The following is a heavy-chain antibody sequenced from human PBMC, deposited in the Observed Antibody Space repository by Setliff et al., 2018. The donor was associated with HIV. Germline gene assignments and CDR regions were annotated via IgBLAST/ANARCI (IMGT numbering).Heavy chain of an antibody. V-gene: IGHV4-4*09. D-gene: IGHD2-15*01. CDR3: AREHCSGGSCNGFDI. J-gene: IGHJ3*02. Sequence: SETLSLTCTVSGGAISTSYWNWIRQPPGKGLEWIAYIYISGSTNYNPSLKSRVTISLDTSRNQFSLKLGSVTAADAAMYYCAREHCSGGSCNGFDIWGQGTMVTVSS. CDR2: IYISGST. CDR1: GGAISTSY.